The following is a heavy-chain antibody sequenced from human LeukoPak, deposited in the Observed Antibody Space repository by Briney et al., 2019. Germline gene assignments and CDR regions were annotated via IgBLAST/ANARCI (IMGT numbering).Heavy chain of an antibody. CDR2: ISYIGST. CDR3: ARDLVTVTKGFDI. Sequence: SETLSLTCAFSDDSFISHYWTWIRQPPGKGLEWIGYISYIGSTNYNPSLKSRVTISIDPSRNQFSLRLSYVTAADTAVYYCARDLVTVTKGFDIWGQGTMVSVSS. CDR1: DDSFISHY. J-gene: IGHJ3*02. D-gene: IGHD4-17*01. V-gene: IGHV4-59*11.